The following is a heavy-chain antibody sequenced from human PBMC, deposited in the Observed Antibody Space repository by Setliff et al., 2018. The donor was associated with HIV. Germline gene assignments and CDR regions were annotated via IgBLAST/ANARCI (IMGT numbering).Heavy chain of an antibody. CDR1: GGSISSGSYY. D-gene: IGHD6-13*01. CDR2: IYYGGST. J-gene: IGHJ6*03. CDR3: ARHKDPPGSRWIFYYYYMDL. Sequence: KPSETLSLTCTVSGGSISSGSYYWSWIRQPAGKGLEWIGRIYYGGSTSYNPSLSSRLTISVDTSKNQVSLRLSSVTAADTGVYYCARHKDPPGSRWIFYYYYMDLWGGGTTVTVSS. V-gene: IGHV4-39*01.